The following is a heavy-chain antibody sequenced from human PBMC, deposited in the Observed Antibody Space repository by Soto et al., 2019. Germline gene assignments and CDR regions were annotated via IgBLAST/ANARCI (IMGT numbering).Heavy chain of an antibody. J-gene: IGHJ6*02. CDR3: ARSIAVTGTYFSGLDV. V-gene: IGHV5-51*01. CDR1: GYSFSSFW. Sequence: GESLKISCKGSGYSFSSFWVAWVRQTPGKGLEWLGIIYPGDLDTRYTSSFQGHVIISADKSSNTVYLQWSSLKASDTAMYYRARSIAVTGTYFSGLDVWGQGTMVTVSS. D-gene: IGHD6-19*01. CDR2: IYPGDLDT.